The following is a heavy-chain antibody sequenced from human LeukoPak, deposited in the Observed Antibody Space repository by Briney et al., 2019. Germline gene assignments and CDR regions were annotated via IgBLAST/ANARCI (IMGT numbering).Heavy chain of an antibody. CDR3: ARYDARYGMDV. V-gene: IGHV3-30-3*01. CDR2: ISYDGSNK. D-gene: IGHD1-1*01. CDR1: GFTFSSYA. J-gene: IGHJ6*02. Sequence: GGSLRLSCAASGFTFSSYAMNWVRQAPGKGLEWVAVISYDGSNKYYADSVKGRFTISRDNSKNTLYLQMNSLRAEDTAVYYCARYDARYGMDVWGQGTTVTVSS.